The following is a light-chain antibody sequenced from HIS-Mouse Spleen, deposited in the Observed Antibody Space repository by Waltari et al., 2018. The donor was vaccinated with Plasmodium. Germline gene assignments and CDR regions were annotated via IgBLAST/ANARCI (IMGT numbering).Light chain of an antibody. Sequence: SYELTQPPSVSVSPGQTARITCSGEALPKKYAYWYQQKSGQAPVLVIYEKRKRPPGPPDRFSGARSWKMATLTSSGAQVEDEADYYCYSTDSSGNHRVFGGGTKLTVL. CDR1: ALPKKY. V-gene: IGLV3-10*01. CDR2: EKR. J-gene: IGLJ3*02. CDR3: YSTDSSGNHRV.